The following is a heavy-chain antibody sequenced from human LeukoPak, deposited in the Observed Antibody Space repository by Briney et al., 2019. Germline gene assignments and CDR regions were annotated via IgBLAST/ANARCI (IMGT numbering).Heavy chain of an antibody. J-gene: IGHJ4*02. CDR3: ARDRSLKSTRYCSSTSCSAHLLDY. CDR2: IYSGGNT. V-gene: IGHV3-53*05. D-gene: IGHD2-2*01. CDR1: GFTVSNNY. Sequence: GGSLRLSCAASGFTVSNNYINWVRQAPWKGLEWISIIYSGGNTYYADSVKGRFTISRDNSKNTLYPQMNSLRAEDTAVYYCARDRSLKSTRYCSSTSCSAHLLDYWGQGTLVTVSS.